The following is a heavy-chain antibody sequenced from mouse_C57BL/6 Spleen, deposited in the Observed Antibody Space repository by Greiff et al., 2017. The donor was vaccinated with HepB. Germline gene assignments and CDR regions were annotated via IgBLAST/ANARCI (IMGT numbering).Heavy chain of an antibody. CDR3: ARRAYPYAMDY. D-gene: IGHD2-10*01. CDR2: IYPSDSET. CDR1: GYTFTSYW. J-gene: IGHJ4*01. V-gene: IGHV1-61*01. Sequence: VQLQQPGAELVRPGSSVKLSCKASGYTFTSYWMDWVKQRPGQGLEWIGNIYPSDSETHYNQKFKDKATLTVDKSSSTAYMQLSSLTSEDSAVYDCARRAYPYAMDYWGQGTSVTVSS.